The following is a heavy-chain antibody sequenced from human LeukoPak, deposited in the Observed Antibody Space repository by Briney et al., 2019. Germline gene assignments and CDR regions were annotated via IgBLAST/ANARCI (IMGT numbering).Heavy chain of an antibody. CDR2: ISWDGSST. Sequence: PGGSLRLSCAASGFTFDDYTMHWVRRAPGKGLEWVSLISWDGSSTYYADSVKGRFTISRDNSKNSLYLQMNSLRTEDTALYYCAKGDYYDSSGYYPDYWGQGTLVTVSS. CDR1: GFTFDDYT. CDR3: AKGDYYDSSGYYPDY. V-gene: IGHV3-43*01. D-gene: IGHD3-22*01. J-gene: IGHJ4*02.